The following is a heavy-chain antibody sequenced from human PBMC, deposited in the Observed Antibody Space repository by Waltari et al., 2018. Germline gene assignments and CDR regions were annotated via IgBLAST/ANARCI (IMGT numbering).Heavy chain of an antibody. D-gene: IGHD6-19*01. J-gene: IGHJ1*01. CDR3: ARASPEYSSGWYEDPEYFQH. CDR2: IYTSGST. V-gene: IGHV4-61*02. CDR1: GGSISSGSYY. Sequence: QVQLQESGPGLVKPSQTLSLTCTVSGGSISSGSYYWSWIRQPAGKGLEWIGRIYTSGSTNYNPSLKSRVTISVDTSKNQFSLKLSSVTAADTAVYYCARASPEYSSGWYEDPEYFQHWGQGTLVTVSS.